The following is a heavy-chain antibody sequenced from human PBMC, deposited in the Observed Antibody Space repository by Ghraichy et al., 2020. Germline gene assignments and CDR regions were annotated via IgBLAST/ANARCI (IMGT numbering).Heavy chain of an antibody. CDR1: GFTFSSYA. CDR3: AKSNYDFWDYYMDV. CDR2: ISGSGGST. V-gene: IGHV3-23*01. D-gene: IGHD3-3*01. Sequence: GGSLRLSCAASGFTFSSYAMSWVRQAPGKGLEWVSAISGSGGSTYYADSVKGRFTISRDNSKNTLYLQMNSLRAEDTAVYYCAKSNYDFWDYYMDVWGKGTTVTVSS. J-gene: IGHJ6*03.